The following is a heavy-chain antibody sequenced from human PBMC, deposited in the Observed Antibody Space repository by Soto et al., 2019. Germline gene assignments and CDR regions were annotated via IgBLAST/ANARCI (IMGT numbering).Heavy chain of an antibody. Sequence: PGESLKISCQGSGYDFGAYWIGWVRQMPGKGLEWMGIIFPGDSDTRYRPSFQGQVTISADRSTKTAYLQWSSLKASDTAMYFCARGGIIGTTPDYWGQGTQVTVSS. CDR1: GYDFGAYW. CDR3: ARGGIIGTTPDY. V-gene: IGHV5-51*01. J-gene: IGHJ4*02. CDR2: IFPGDSDT. D-gene: IGHD1-7*01.